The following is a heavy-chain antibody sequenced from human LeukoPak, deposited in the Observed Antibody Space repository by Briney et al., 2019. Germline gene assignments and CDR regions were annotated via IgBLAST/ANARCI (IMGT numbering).Heavy chain of an antibody. J-gene: IGHJ6*02. CDR3: ARGSGTITMVRGVFYGMDV. V-gene: IGHV1-2*04. Sequence: ASVKVSCKASGYTFTNYNIDWVRQATGQGLEWMGWINPNSGGTNYAQKFQGWVTMTRDTSISTAYMELSSLRSEDTAVYYCARGSGTITMVRGVFYGMDVWGQGTTVTVSS. D-gene: IGHD3-10*01. CDR1: GYTFTNYN. CDR2: INPNSGGT.